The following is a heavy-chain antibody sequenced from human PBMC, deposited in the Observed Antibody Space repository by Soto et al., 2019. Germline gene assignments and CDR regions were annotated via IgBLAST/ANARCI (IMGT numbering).Heavy chain of an antibody. Sequence: SETLSLTCAVYGGSFSGYYWSWIRQPPGKGLEWIGEINHSGSTNYNPSLKSRVTISVDTSKNQFSLKLSSVTAADTAVYYCARDVISHDNYETIGYYFDHWGQGTLVTVSS. CDR1: GGSFSGYY. D-gene: IGHD3-22*01. CDR3: ARDVISHDNYETIGYYFDH. V-gene: IGHV4-34*01. CDR2: INHSGST. J-gene: IGHJ4*02.